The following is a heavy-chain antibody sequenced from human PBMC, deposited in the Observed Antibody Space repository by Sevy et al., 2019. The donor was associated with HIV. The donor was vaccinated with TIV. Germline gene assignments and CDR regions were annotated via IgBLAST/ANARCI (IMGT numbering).Heavy chain of an antibody. D-gene: IGHD3-3*02. Sequence: SETLSLTCTVSGGSISSGSYYWSWIRQPAGKGLEWIGRIYTSGSTNYNPSLKSRVTISVDTSKNQFSLKLSSVTAADTAVYYCARDHFRGHSDYWGQGTLVTVSS. V-gene: IGHV4-61*02. J-gene: IGHJ4*02. CDR2: IYTSGST. CDR1: GGSISSGSYY. CDR3: ARDHFRGHSDY.